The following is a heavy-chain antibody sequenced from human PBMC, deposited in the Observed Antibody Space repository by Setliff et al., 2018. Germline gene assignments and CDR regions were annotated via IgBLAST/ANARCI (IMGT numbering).Heavy chain of an antibody. D-gene: IGHD3-10*01. J-gene: IGHJ6*02. CDR1: GYSFTNYW. Sequence: WESLKISCEGSGYSFTNYWIGWVRQMPGKGLEWMGLIYPEDSDTRHSPSFPGHVTISADKSINTAYLQWSSLKASDSAIYYCMRQDFYGSGNPSKGNAMDVWGQGTTVTVSS. V-gene: IGHV5-51*01. CDR2: IYPEDSDT. CDR3: MRQDFYGSGNPSKGNAMDV.